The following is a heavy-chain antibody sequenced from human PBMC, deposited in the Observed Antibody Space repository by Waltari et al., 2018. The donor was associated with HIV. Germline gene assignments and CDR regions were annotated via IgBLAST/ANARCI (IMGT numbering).Heavy chain of an antibody. CDR2: IHPDRSGT. J-gene: IGHJ3*02. CDR3: ARDRSNYGSGSYDAFDI. CDR1: GYTFTDYY. D-gene: IGHD3-10*01. Sequence: QVQLVQSGAEVKKPGASVTVSCKASGYTFTDYYIHWVRQDPGQGREWMGRIHPDRSGTNLAQKFQRRVTMTRDTAISTVYREVNRLRSDDTAVYYCARDRSNYGSGSYDAFDIWGQETMVTVSS. V-gene: IGHV1-2*06.